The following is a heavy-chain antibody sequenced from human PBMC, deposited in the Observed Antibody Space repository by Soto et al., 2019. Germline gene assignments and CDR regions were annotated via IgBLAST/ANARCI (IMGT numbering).Heavy chain of an antibody. J-gene: IGHJ4*02. CDR3: ARGYGDRDDRNGYQGRH. V-gene: IGHV3-74*01. Sequence: EVQLVESGGGLVQPGESLTLSCAASGFTFSSYWMHWVRQAPGKGLVWVSRIKSDGSGTYYADSVKGRVTISRDNAKNTLYLQLNRLRSDDTAVYFCARGYGDRDDRNGYQGRHWGQGTLVTVSS. CDR1: GFTFSSYW. D-gene: IGHD5-18*01. CDR2: IKSDGSGT.